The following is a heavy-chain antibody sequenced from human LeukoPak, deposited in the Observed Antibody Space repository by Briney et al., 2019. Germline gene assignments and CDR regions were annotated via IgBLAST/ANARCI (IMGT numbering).Heavy chain of an antibody. Sequence: PSDTLSLTCAVYGGSFSGYSWGWIRQPPGKELEWIGEINHSRSTNYNPSLKSRVTISVDTSKNQFSLKLSSVAAADTAVYYCARGRGCSSTSCYWGWFDPWGQGTRVTVSS. CDR1: GGSFSGYS. D-gene: IGHD2-2*01. CDR3: ARGRGCSSTSCYWGWFDP. J-gene: IGHJ5*02. CDR2: INHSRST. V-gene: IGHV4-34*01.